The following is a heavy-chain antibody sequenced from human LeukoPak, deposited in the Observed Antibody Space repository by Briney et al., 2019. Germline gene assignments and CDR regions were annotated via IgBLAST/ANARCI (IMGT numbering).Heavy chain of an antibody. D-gene: IGHD3-9*01. CDR3: ARGYYDILTGYYTEPYFDY. J-gene: IGHJ4*02. CDR1: GGSISTYY. V-gene: IGHV4-59*01. Sequence: SETLSLTCTVSGGSISTYYWSWIRQPPGKGLEWIGYIYYSGSTNYNPSLKSRVTISVDTSKNQFSLKLSSVTAADTAVYYCARGYYDILTGYYTEPYFDYWGQGTLVTVSS. CDR2: IYYSGST.